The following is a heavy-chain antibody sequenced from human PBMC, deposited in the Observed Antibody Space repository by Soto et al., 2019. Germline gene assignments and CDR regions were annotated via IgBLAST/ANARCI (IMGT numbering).Heavy chain of an antibody. D-gene: IGHD6-6*01. J-gene: IGHJ5*02. CDR1: GFTFSSYA. CDR2: ISGSGGST. CDR3: AKSLGRSCIAAPNWFDP. Sequence: GGSLRLSCAASGFTFSSYAMSWVRQAPGKGLEWVSAISGSGGSTYYADSVKGRFTISRDNSKNTLYLQMNSLRAEDTAVYYCAKSLGRSCIAAPNWFDPWGQGTLVTVSS. V-gene: IGHV3-23*01.